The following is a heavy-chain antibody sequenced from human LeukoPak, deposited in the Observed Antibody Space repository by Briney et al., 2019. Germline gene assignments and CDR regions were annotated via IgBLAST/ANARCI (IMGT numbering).Heavy chain of an antibody. V-gene: IGHV4-4*07. D-gene: IGHD4-23*01. CDR2: IYSSGST. Sequence: PSETLSLTCTVSGGSINSYYWSWIRQPAGKGLEWIGRIYSSGSTNYNPCLKSRVSMSVDTSKNQFSLKLTSVTAADTAVYDCAGGGKATVVTMWGQGILVTVSS. CDR3: AGGGKATVVTM. J-gene: IGHJ4*02. CDR1: GGSINSYY.